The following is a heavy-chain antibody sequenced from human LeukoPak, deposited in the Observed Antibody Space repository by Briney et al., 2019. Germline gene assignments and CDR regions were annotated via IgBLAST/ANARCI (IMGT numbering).Heavy chain of an antibody. CDR1: GYTFTSYG. D-gene: IGHD1-1*01. Sequence: ASVKVSCKASGYTFTSYGITWVRQAPGQGLERMGWISAYNGNTNYAQKLQGRVTMTTDTSTSTAYMELRSLRSDDTAVYYCATFYNWNDSGAFDIWGQGTMVTVSS. CDR3: ATFYNWNDSGAFDI. V-gene: IGHV1-18*01. J-gene: IGHJ3*02. CDR2: ISAYNGNT.